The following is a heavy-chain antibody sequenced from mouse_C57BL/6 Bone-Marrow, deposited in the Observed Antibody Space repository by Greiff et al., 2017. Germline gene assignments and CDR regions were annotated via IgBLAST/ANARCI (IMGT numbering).Heavy chain of an antibody. V-gene: IGHV2-3*01. D-gene: IGHD2-14*01. Sequence: VQLVESGPGLVAPSQSLSIACTVSGFSLTSYGVSWIRQPPGKGLEWLGVIRGDGSTNYHSAPKARLSISQKNSKSQVVLKLNGLQPGYTATYYSGYYRYNGGYYAMDYWGQGTSVTVSS. CDR1: GFSLTSYG. J-gene: IGHJ4*01. CDR3: GYYRYNGGYYAMDY. CDR2: IRGDGST.